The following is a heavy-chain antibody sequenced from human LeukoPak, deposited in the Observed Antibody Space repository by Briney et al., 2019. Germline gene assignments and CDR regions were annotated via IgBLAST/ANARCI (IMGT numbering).Heavy chain of an antibody. CDR3: ARGSHVVVTAILGGWFDP. CDR2: MNPNSGNT. V-gene: IGHV1-8*01. Sequence: ASVKVSCKASGYTFTSYDINWVRQATGQGLEWMGWMNPNSGNTGYAQKFQGRVTITADESTSTAYMELSSLRSEDTAVYYCARGSHVVVTAILGGWFDPWGQGTLVTVSS. CDR1: GYTFTSYD. J-gene: IGHJ5*02. D-gene: IGHD2-21*02.